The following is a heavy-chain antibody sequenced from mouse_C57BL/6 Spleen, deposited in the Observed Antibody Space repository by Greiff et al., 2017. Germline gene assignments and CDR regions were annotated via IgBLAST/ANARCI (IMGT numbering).Heavy chain of an antibody. Sequence: EVKLQESGGGLVKPGGSLKLSCAASGFTFSSYAMSWVRQTPEKRLEWVATISDGGSYTYYPDNVKGRFTISRDNAKNNLYLQMSHLKSEDTAMYYYAREGYYGSSYWYFDVWGTGTTVTVSS. CDR1: GFTFSSYA. V-gene: IGHV5-4*01. CDR2: ISDGGSYT. CDR3: AREGYYGSSYWYFDV. J-gene: IGHJ1*03. D-gene: IGHD1-1*01.